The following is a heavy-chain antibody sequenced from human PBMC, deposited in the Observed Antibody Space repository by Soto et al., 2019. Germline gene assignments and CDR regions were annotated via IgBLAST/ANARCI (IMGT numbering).Heavy chain of an antibody. CDR1: GYTFPDNK. Sequence: QVQLVQSGAEVEGPGASVKVSCKASGYTFPDNKINGVRQALGQGLGWVGMTTPSGGSASYALKFQARVTMTRDTSTSTVYMELSSLRSEDTAVYYCARDHDYGWGNYRYTADYWGQGTLVTVSS. J-gene: IGHJ4*02. D-gene: IGHD3-16*02. CDR3: ARDHDYGWGNYRYTADY. V-gene: IGHV1-46*01. CDR2: TTPSGGSA.